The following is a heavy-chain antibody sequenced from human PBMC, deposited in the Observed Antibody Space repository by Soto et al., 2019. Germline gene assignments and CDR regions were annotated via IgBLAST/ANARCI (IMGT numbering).Heavy chain of an antibody. CDR3: ARHHCTPASWYYLDY. V-gene: IGHV4-59*01. CDR1: GGSLSKYF. D-gene: IGHD2-8*01. CDR2: VNYGGTT. Sequence: PSETLSLTCTVSGGSLSKYFWSWVRQPPGEGPEWIGYVNYGGTTNYNPSLKSRVTISLHTPKTQFSLELTSVTTADTAIYYCARHHCTPASWYYLDYWSQGTLVTV. J-gene: IGHJ4*02.